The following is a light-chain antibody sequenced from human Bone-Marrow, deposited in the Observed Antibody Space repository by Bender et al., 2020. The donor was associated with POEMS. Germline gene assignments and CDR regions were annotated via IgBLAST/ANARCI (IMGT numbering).Light chain of an antibody. CDR3: SSYAGGGRV. V-gene: IGLV2-11*01. CDR2: DVS. J-gene: IGLJ3*02. CDR1: SSDVGGYNY. Sequence: QSALTQPPSASGSPGQSVTISCTGTSSDVGGYNYVSWYQQHPGKAPKLMIYDVSKRPSGVPDRFSGSKSDSTAFLTISGLQAEDEADYFCSSYAGGGRVFGGGTKLTVL.